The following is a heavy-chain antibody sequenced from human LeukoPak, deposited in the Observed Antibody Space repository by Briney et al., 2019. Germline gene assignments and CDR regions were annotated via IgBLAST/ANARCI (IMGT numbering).Heavy chain of an antibody. J-gene: IGHJ1*01. Sequence: SETLSLTCTVSGGSISSGDYYWSWIRQPPGKGLEWIGYIYYSGSTYYNPSLKSRVTISVDTSKNQFSLKLSSVTAADTAVYYCAGNYGGADENAEYFQHWGQGTLVTVSS. V-gene: IGHV4-30-4*01. D-gene: IGHD4-23*01. CDR2: IYYSGST. CDR3: AGNYGGADENAEYFQH. CDR1: GGSISSGDYY.